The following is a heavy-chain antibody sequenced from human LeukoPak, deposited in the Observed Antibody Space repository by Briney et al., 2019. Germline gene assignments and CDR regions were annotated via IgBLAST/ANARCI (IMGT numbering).Heavy chain of an antibody. V-gene: IGHV1-2*02. D-gene: IGHD3-10*02. CDR3: ARDPSNYVDN. CDR2: LNPNSGAT. Sequence: ASVKVSCKTSGYTFTGYYMHWVRQAPGQGLEWMGWLNPNSGATNYAQKFQGRVTITRDTSISTVYMDLSMLRSDDTAIYYCARDPSNYVDNWGQGTLVTVSS. J-gene: IGHJ4*02. CDR1: GYTFTGYY.